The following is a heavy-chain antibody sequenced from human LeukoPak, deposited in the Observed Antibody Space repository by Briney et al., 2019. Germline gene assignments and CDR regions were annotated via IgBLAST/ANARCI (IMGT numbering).Heavy chain of an antibody. CDR1: GFTFEDYA. CDR2: ISWNSGSI. Sequence: GGSLRLSCAASGFTFEDYAMHWVRQAPGKGLEWVSGISWNSGSIGYADSVKGRFTISRDNAKNSLYLQMNSLRAEDTALYYCAKDMGRGFYYDSSGYPNWGQGTLVTVSS. V-gene: IGHV3-9*01. J-gene: IGHJ4*02. CDR3: AKDMGRGFYYDSSGYPN. D-gene: IGHD3-22*01.